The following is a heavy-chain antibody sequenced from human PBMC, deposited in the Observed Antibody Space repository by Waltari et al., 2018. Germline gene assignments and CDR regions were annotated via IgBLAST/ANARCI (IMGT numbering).Heavy chain of an antibody. V-gene: IGHV4-34*01. Sequence: QVQLQQWGAGLLKPSETLSLTCAVYGGSFSGYYWSWIRQPPGKGLEWIGEINHSGRTNYNPALKSRVTISVDTSKNQFSLKLSAVTAADTAVYYCARGVGEGRLYGSGSYYPPNHFDYWGQGTLVTVSS. J-gene: IGHJ4*02. D-gene: IGHD3-10*01. CDR1: GGSFSGYY. CDR3: ARGVGEGRLYGSGSYYPPNHFDY. CDR2: INHSGRT.